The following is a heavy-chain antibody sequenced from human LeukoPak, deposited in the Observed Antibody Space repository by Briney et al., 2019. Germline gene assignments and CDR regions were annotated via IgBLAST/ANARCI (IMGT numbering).Heavy chain of an antibody. Sequence: ASVKVSCKASGYTFTSYGISWVRQAPGQGLEWMGWISAYNGNTNYAQKLQGRVTMTTETSTSTAYMELRSLRSDDTAVYYCAKEGGYGELSSYFDYWGQGTLVTVSS. D-gene: IGHD3-16*02. CDR3: AKEGGYGELSSYFDY. CDR2: ISAYNGNT. CDR1: GYTFTSYG. V-gene: IGHV1-18*01. J-gene: IGHJ4*02.